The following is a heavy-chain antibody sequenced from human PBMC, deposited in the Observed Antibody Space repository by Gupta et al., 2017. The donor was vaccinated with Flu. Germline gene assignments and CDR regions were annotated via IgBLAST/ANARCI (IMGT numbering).Heavy chain of an antibody. J-gene: IGHJ4*02. V-gene: IGHV3-66*02. CDR1: GFTVSSNY. Sequence: EVQLVESGGGLVQPGGSLRLSCAASGFTVSSNYMSWVRPAPGKGLEWVSVIYSGGSTYYADSVKGRFTISRDNSKNTLYLQMNSLRAEDTAVYYCARDGIPDSSGYYPLDYWGQGTLVTVSS. CDR2: IYSGGST. CDR3: ARDGIPDSSGYYPLDY. D-gene: IGHD3-22*01.